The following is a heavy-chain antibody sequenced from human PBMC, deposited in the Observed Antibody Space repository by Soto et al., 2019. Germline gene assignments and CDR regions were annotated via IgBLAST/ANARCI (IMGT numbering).Heavy chain of an antibody. Sequence: QVQLQESGPGLVKPSETLSLTCTVSGGSISSYYWSWIRQPPGKGLEWIGYIYYSGSTNYNPSLKSRVTISVDTSKNQFSLKLSSVTAADTAVYYCARTLYSGSPVGDYWGQGTLVTVSS. CDR1: GGSISSYY. J-gene: IGHJ4*02. CDR2: IYYSGST. V-gene: IGHV4-59*01. D-gene: IGHD1-26*01. CDR3: ARTLYSGSPVGDY.